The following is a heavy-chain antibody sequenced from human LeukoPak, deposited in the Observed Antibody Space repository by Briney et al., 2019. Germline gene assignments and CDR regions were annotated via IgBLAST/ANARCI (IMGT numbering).Heavy chain of an antibody. CDR1: GYTITSYA. J-gene: IGHJ4*02. V-gene: IGHV1-3*01. D-gene: IGHD3-3*01. CDR2: INAGNGNT. Sequence: ASVKVSCKASGYTITSYAMHWVRQAPGQRLEWMGWINAGNGNTKYSQKFQGRVTITRDTSASTAYMELSSLRSEDTAVYYCARGVHFTYYFDYWGQGTLVTVSS. CDR3: ARGVHFTYYFDY.